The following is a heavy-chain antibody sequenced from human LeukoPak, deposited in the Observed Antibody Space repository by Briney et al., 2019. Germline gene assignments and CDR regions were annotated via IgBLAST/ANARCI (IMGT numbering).Heavy chain of an antibody. D-gene: IGHD7-27*01. J-gene: IGHJ4*02. Sequence: PGGSLRLSCAASGFTFRNYGMHWVRQAPGKGLEWVAFIRYDGSNKYYADSVKGRFTISRDNSKNTLYLQMNSLRAEDTAVYYCARGLTGGDPVWGQGTLVTVSS. CDR3: ARGLTGGDPV. CDR2: IRYDGSNK. V-gene: IGHV3-30*02. CDR1: GFTFRNYG.